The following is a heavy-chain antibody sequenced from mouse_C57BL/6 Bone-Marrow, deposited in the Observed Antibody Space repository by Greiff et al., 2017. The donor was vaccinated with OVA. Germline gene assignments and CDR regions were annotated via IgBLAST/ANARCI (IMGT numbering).Heavy chain of an antibody. Sequence: QVQLKQPGTELVKPGASVKLSCKASGYTFTSYWMHWVKQRPGQGLEWIGNINPSNGGTNYNEKFKSKATLTVDKSSSTAYMQLSSLTSEDSAVYYCARYGSSYGGYYFDYWGQGTTLTVSS. J-gene: IGHJ2*01. CDR2: INPSNGGT. D-gene: IGHD1-1*01. CDR3: ARYGSSYGGYYFDY. V-gene: IGHV1-53*01. CDR1: GYTFTSYW.